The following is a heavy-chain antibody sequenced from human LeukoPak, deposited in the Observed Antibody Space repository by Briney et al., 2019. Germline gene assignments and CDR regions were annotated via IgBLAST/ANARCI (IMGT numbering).Heavy chain of an antibody. V-gene: IGHV4-39*01. CDR1: GGSVSSSTYY. D-gene: IGHD3-3*01. Sequence: PSETLSLTCTVSGGSVSSSTYYWGWIRQPPGQGLEWIGSIYYSGTTYYNPSLKSRVTISVDTSKNQFSLKLSSVTAADTSVYYCAKAGGPDFWSGYYVIDYWGQGTLVTVSS. CDR2: IYYSGTT. CDR3: AKAGGPDFWSGYYVIDY. J-gene: IGHJ4*02.